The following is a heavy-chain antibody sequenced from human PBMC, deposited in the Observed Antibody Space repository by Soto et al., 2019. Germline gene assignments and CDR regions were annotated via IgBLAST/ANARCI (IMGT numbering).Heavy chain of an antibody. V-gene: IGHV1-2*02. J-gene: IGHJ4*02. D-gene: IGHD3-22*01. CDR3: ARVGYDSGGYPAKTSDY. CDR1: GYTFTGYY. Sequence: ASVKFSCKASGYTFTGYYMHWVRQAPGQGLEWMGWINPNSGGTNYAQNFQGRVTMTRDTSISTAYMELSRLRSDDTAVYYCARVGYDSGGYPAKTSDYWGQGTLVTVSS. CDR2: INPNSGGT.